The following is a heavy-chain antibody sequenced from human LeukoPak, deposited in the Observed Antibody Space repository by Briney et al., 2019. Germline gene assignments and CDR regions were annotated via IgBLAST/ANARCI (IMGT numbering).Heavy chain of an antibody. J-gene: IGHJ4*02. Sequence: SETLSPTCTVSGGSISSYYWSWIRQPPGKGLEWIGYIYYSGSTNYNPSLKSRVTISVDTSKNQFSLKLSSVTAADTAVYYCARNPGYSSGWYPFDYWGQGTLVTVSS. CDR3: ARNPGYSSGWYPFDY. D-gene: IGHD6-19*01. V-gene: IGHV4-59*01. CDR1: GGSISSYY. CDR2: IYYSGST.